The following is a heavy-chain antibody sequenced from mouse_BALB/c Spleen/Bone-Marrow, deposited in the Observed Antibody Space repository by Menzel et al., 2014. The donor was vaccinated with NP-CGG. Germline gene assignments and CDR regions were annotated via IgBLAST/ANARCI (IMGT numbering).Heavy chain of an antibody. CDR2: IWAGGST. V-gene: IGHV2-9*02. CDR1: GFSLTSYG. J-gene: IGHJ1*01. Sequence: VMLVESGPGLVAPSQCLSIACTVSGFSLTSYGVHWVRQPPGKGLEWLGVIWAGGSTNYNSALMSRLSISKDNSKSQVFLKMNSLQTDDTAMYYCARDWDWYFDVWGAGTTVTVSS. CDR3: ARDWDWYFDV. D-gene: IGHD4-1*01.